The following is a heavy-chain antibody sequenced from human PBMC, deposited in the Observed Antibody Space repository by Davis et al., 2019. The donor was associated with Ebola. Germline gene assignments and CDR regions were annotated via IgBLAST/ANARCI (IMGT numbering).Heavy chain of an antibody. D-gene: IGHD3/OR15-3a*01. CDR1: GLTFSDYY. CDR2: LTSSGDTT. CDR3: AKAVWLDWLSADPLYDY. J-gene: IGHJ4*02. Sequence: GESLKISCAASGLTFSDYYMSWIRQAPGKGLEWVSALTSSGDTTYYADSVKGRFTVSRDNSKNTLYLQMSSLRVEDTAVYYCAKAVWLDWLSADPLYDYWGQGTLVAVSS. V-gene: IGHV3-23*01.